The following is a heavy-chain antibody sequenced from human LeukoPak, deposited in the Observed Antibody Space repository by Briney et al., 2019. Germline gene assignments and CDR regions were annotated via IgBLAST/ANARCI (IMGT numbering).Heavy chain of an antibody. V-gene: IGHV3-48*03. D-gene: IGHD6-19*01. CDR3: ARGVGWYEVSGFDY. CDR1: GFTFSSYE. Sequence: GGSLRLSCAVSGFTFSSYEMNWVRQAPGKGLEWVSYISSSGSTIYYADSVKGRFTISRDNSKNTLYLQMNSLRAEDTAVYYCARGVGWYEVSGFDYWGQGTLVTVSS. J-gene: IGHJ4*02. CDR2: ISSSGSTI.